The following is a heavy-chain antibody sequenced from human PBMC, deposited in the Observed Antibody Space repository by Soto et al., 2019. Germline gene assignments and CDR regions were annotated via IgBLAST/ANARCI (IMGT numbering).Heavy chain of an antibody. V-gene: IGHV1-69*13. J-gene: IGHJ5*02. CDR2: IIPIFGTA. Sequence: ASVKVSCKASGGTFSSYAISWVRQAPGQGLEWMGGIIPIFGTANYAQKFQGRVTITADESTSTAYMGLSSLRSEDTAVYYCARAHPSLAYSSGWPKWFDPWGQGTLVTVSS. CDR3: ARAHPSLAYSSGWPKWFDP. D-gene: IGHD6-19*01. CDR1: GGTFSSYA.